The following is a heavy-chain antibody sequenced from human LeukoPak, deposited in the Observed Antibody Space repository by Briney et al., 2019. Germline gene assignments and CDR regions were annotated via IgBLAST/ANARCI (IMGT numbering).Heavy chain of an antibody. CDR3: ARGAYWALYDY. CDR2: IYHSGST. CDR1: GYSISSGYY. J-gene: IGHJ4*02. V-gene: IGHV4-38-2*02. D-gene: IGHD2-2*02. Sequence: SETLSLTCTVSGYSISSGYYWGWIRQPPGKGLEWIGSIYHSGSTYYNPSLKSRVTISVDTSKNQFSLKLSSVTAADTAVYYCARGAYWALYDYWGQGTLVTVSS.